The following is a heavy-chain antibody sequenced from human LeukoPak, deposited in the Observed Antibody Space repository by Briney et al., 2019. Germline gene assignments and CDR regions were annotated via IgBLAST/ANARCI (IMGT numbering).Heavy chain of an antibody. J-gene: IGHJ6*02. CDR2: ISGSGGST. CDR3: AKVRGAHTPYYYYGMDV. CDR1: GFTFSSYA. Sequence: GGSLRLSCAASGFTFSSYAMSWVRQAPGKGLEWVSAISGSGGSTYYADSVKGRFTISRDNSKNTLYLQMNSLRAEDPAVYYCAKVRGAHTPYYYYGMDVWGQGTTVTVSS. D-gene: IGHD3-10*01. V-gene: IGHV3-23*01.